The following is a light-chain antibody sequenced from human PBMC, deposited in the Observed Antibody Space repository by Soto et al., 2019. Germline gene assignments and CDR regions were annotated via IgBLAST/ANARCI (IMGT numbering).Light chain of an antibody. CDR1: SSDVGGYNY. CDR3: QSYDIRLSAWV. V-gene: IGLV2-11*01. J-gene: IGLJ3*02. CDR2: AFT. Sequence: QSALTQPRSVSGSPGQSVTISCTGTSSDVGGYNYVSWYQQHPGKAPKLVIYAFTSRASGVPDRFSGSWSASSASLAVTGLQAEDEADYYCQSYDIRLSAWVFGGGTKLTVL.